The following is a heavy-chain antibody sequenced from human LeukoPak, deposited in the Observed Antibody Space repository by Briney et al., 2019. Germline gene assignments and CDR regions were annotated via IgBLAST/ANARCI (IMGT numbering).Heavy chain of an antibody. Sequence: ASVKVSCKASGYTFTSYGISWVRQAPGQGLEWMGWISAYNGNTNYAQKLQGRVTMTTDTSTSTAYMELRSLRSDDTALYYCAREDNYYASGGFDYWGQGTLVTVSS. CDR1: GYTFTSYG. D-gene: IGHD3-10*01. V-gene: IGHV1-18*01. J-gene: IGHJ4*02. CDR3: AREDNYYASGGFDY. CDR2: ISAYNGNT.